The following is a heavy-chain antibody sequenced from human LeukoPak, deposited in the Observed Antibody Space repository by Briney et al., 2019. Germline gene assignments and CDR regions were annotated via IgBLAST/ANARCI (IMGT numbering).Heavy chain of an antibody. CDR3: ARAGGNASSWAY. CDR2: IKQDGSEK. Sequence: PGGSLRLSCAASGFTFSSYWMSWVRQAPGKGLEWVANIKQDGSEKNYVDSVKGRFTISRDNAKNSLDLQMNSLRAEDTAVYYCARAGGNASSWAYWGQGTLVTVSS. J-gene: IGHJ4*02. CDR1: GFTFSSYW. D-gene: IGHD1-26*01. V-gene: IGHV3-7*01.